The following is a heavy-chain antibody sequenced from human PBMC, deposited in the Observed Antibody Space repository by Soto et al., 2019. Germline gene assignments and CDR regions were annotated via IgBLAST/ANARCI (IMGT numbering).Heavy chain of an antibody. CDR3: ARGFRRWELHFDY. CDR2: INAGNGNT. Sequence: QVQLVQSGAEVKKPGASVKVSCKASGYTFTSYAMHWVRQAPGQRLEWMGWINAGNGNTKYSQKFQGRVSIARHTSASTAYMEQSSLRSDDTAVYYFARGFRRWELHFDYWGQGTLVTVSS. J-gene: IGHJ4*02. D-gene: IGHD1-26*01. V-gene: IGHV1-3*01. CDR1: GYTFTSYA.